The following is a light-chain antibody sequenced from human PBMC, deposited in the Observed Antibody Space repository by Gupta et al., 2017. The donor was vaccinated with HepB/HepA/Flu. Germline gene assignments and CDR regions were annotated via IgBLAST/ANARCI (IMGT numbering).Light chain of an antibody. CDR1: QTILHGDGKNY. CDR2: EVC. Sequence: IVLTQTPLCLSVTPGQPASISCKSSQTILHGDGKNYLYSYLQKPGQPPQLLNYEVCNRFSGVPDRCSSGSSGTDFTLKGSLVDAEDAVVYYCRQTIQAPITFGQGTRLEIK. J-gene: IGKJ5*01. CDR3: RQTIQAPIT. V-gene: IGKV2D-29*01.